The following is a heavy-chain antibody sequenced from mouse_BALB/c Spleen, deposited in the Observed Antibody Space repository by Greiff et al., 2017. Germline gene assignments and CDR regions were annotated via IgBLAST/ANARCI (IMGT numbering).Heavy chain of an antibody. D-gene: IGHD2-14*01. V-gene: IGHV2-9*02. CDR3: ARDVRRNYYAMDY. J-gene: IGHJ4*01. CDR1: GFSLTSYG. CDR2: IWAGGST. Sequence: VKLVESGPGLVAPSQSLSITCTVSGFSLTSYGVHWVRQPPGKGLEWLGVIWAGGSTNYNSALMSRLSISKDNSKSQVFLKMNSLQTDDTAMYYCARDVRRNYYAMDYWGQGTSVTVSS.